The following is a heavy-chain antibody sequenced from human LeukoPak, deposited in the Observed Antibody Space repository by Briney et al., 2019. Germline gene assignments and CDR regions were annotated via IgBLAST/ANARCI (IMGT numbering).Heavy chain of an antibody. V-gene: IGHV3-30*18. J-gene: IGHJ4*02. CDR3: AKSGTFFLYYFDY. CDR1: GFTFSSYG. Sequence: GRSLRLSCAASGFTFSSYGMHWVRQAPGKGLEWVAVISYDGSNKYYADSVKGRFTISRDNSKNTLYLQMNSLRAEDTAVYYCAKSGTFFLYYFDYWGQGTLVTVSS. D-gene: IGHD1-26*01. CDR2: ISYDGSNK.